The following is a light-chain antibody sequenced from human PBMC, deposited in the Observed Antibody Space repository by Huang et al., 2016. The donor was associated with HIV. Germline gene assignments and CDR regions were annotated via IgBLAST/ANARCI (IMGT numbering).Light chain of an antibody. J-gene: IGKJ2*01. CDR2: DAS. Sequence: EIVLTQSPGTLSLSPGERATLSCRASQNITSNYLAWYQQKPGRAPTHLIYDASSRATGIPDRFSGSGSVTDFSLTIDRLEPEDFAVYYCQQYDSSSYTFGQGTKVEIK. V-gene: IGKV3-20*01. CDR1: QNITSNY. CDR3: QQYDSSSYT.